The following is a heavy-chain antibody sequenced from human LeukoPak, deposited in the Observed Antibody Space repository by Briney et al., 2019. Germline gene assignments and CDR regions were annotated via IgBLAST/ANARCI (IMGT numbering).Heavy chain of an antibody. CDR2: ISWNSGSI. Sequence: PGRSLRLSCAASGFTFADYAMHWVRQAPGKGLEWVSGISWNSGSIGYADSVKGRFTISRDNAKNSLYLQMNSLRAEDTALYYCAKGDPMVRGVDYWGQGTLVTVSS. J-gene: IGHJ4*02. CDR3: AKGDPMVRGVDY. CDR1: GFTFADYA. D-gene: IGHD3-10*01. V-gene: IGHV3-9*01.